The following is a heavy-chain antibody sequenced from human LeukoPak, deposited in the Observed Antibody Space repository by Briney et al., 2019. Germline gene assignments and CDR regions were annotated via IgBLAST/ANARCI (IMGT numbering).Heavy chain of an antibody. J-gene: IGHJ5*02. CDR3: ATGYGSGSYPLDP. D-gene: IGHD3-10*01. V-gene: IGHV4-39*01. CDR1: GGSIDSSSYY. Sequence: SETLSLTCTVSGGSIDSSSYYWGWIRQSPGKGLEWIGSIYYGGRTYYNPSLKSRVTISVDTSKNQFSLKLSSVTAADTAVYYCATGYGSGSYPLDPWGQGTLVTVSS. CDR2: IYYGGRT.